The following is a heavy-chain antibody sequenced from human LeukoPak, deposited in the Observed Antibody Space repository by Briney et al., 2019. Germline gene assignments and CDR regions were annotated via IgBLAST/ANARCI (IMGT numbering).Heavy chain of an antibody. V-gene: IGHV3-9*01. J-gene: IGHJ6*03. Sequence: GGSLRLSCAASGFTFDDYAMHWVRQAPGKGLEWVSGMSWNSGSIGYADSVKGRFTISRDNAKNSLYLQMNSLRAEDTALYYCAKGYCSNTSCYYYYYMVVWGKGTTVTVSS. CDR2: MSWNSGSI. CDR1: GFTFDDYA. D-gene: IGHD2-2*01. CDR3: AKGYCSNTSCYYYYYMVV.